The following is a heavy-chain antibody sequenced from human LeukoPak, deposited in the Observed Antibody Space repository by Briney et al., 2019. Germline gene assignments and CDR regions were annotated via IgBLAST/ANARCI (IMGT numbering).Heavy chain of an antibody. CDR2: ISAYNGNT. CDR3: ARETIEAFDV. V-gene: IGHV1-18*01. Sequence: ASVKVSCKTSGYSFSTYGISWVRQSPGQGLEWMGWISAYNGNTNYAQKFQGRVTMTTDTSTSTAHLEMRSLRPDDTAVYYCARETIEAFDVWGQGTMVTVSS. J-gene: IGHJ3*01. D-gene: IGHD4/OR15-4a*01. CDR1: GYSFSTYG.